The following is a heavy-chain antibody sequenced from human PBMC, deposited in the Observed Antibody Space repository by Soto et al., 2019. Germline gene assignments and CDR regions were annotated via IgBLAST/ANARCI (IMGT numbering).Heavy chain of an antibody. V-gene: IGHV3-53*02. CDR1: GFTVSSDS. Sequence: EVQLVETGGDLIQPGGSLRLSCAASGFTVSSDSMTWVRQAPGKGLEWISIIYSDNNTDYADSVKGRFSISRDTSKNILYLQMNSLRAEDTAEYYCARHYPGMGVWGQGTTVTVSS. CDR3: ARHYPGMGV. J-gene: IGHJ6*02. CDR2: IYSDNNT.